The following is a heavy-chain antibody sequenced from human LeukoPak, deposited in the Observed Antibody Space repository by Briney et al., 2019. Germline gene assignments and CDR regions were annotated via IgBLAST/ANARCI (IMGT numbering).Heavy chain of an antibody. Sequence: SETLSLTCAVYGGSFSGYYWSWIRQPPGKGLEWIGEINHSGSTNYNPSLKSRVTISVDTSKNQFSLKLSSVTAADTAVYYCVAGVYGDNWFDPWGQGTLVTVSS. J-gene: IGHJ5*02. V-gene: IGHV4-34*01. CDR3: VAGVYGDNWFDP. D-gene: IGHD4-17*01. CDR2: INHSGST. CDR1: GGSFSGYY.